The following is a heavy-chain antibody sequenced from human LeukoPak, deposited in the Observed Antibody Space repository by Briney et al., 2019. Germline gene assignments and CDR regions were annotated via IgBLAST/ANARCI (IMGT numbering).Heavy chain of an antibody. CDR2: ISSSGSTI. V-gene: IGHV3-48*03. Sequence: TGGSLRLSCAASGFTFSSYEMNWVRQAPGKGLEWVSYISSSGSTIYYADSVEGRFTISRDNAKNSLYLQMNSLRAEDTAVYYCAISRELARPFDYWGQGTLVTVSS. CDR3: AISRELARPFDY. CDR1: GFTFSSYE. D-gene: IGHD6-13*01. J-gene: IGHJ4*02.